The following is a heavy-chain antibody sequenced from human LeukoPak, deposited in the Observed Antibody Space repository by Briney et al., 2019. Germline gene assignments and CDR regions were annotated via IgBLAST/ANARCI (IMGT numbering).Heavy chain of an antibody. V-gene: IGHV3-23*01. CDR2: ISGSGVST. Sequence: PGGSLRLSCAASGFTFSSHAMTWFPQAPGKGLDWVSAISGSGVSTYYADSVKARFTISRDKSKNTLYPQMNSLRAEDTAVYYWAKGLAVAGHFDYWGKGTLVPVSS. CDR3: AKGLAVAGHFDY. D-gene: IGHD6-19*01. J-gene: IGHJ4*02. CDR1: GFTFSSHA.